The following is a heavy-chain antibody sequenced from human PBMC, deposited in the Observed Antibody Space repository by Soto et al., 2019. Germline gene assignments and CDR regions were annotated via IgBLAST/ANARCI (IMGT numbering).Heavy chain of an antibody. CDR2: IGASGDIP. J-gene: IGHJ4*02. Sequence: EVQLLESGGGLVQPGGSLRLSLEASGFSFTNFAMSWVRQAPGKGLEGAAGIGASGDIPWYADSVKGRLSISRDNSKNTLYLQLNTLRFEDTAVYYCAKDDFPDRGDAYFDYWGPGTLVTVSS. D-gene: IGHD2-21*02. V-gene: IGHV3-23*01. CDR3: AKDDFPDRGDAYFDY. CDR1: GFSFTNFA.